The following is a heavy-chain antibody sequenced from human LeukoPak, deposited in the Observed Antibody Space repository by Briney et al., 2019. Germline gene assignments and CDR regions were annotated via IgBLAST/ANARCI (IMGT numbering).Heavy chain of an antibody. CDR2: ISSNGNAV. Sequence: PGGSLRLSXAASGFTFSDYFMTWIRQAPGEGLEWVSYISSNGNAVYHADSVKGRFTISRDNAKNSLYLQLNSLRAEDTAVYYCARAFLDGFDIWGQGTMVTVSS. CDR3: ARAFLDGFDI. J-gene: IGHJ3*02. D-gene: IGHD2/OR15-2a*01. V-gene: IGHV3-11*04. CDR1: GFTFSDYF.